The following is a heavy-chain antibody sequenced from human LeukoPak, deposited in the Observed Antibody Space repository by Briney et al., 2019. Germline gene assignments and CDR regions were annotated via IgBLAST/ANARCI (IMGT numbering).Heavy chain of an antibody. Sequence: GASEKVSCKASGGTFSSYTISWVRQAPGQGLEWMGRIIPILGIANYAQKFQGRVTITADKSTSTAYMELSSLRSEDTAVYYCARVADIVVVPAAIFGAFDIWGQGTMVTVSS. CDR3: ARVADIVVVPAAIFGAFDI. CDR2: IIPILGIA. D-gene: IGHD2-2*02. J-gene: IGHJ3*02. CDR1: GGTFSSYT. V-gene: IGHV1-69*02.